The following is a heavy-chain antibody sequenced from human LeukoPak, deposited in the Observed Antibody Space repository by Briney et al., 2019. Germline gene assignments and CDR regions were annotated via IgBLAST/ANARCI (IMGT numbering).Heavy chain of an antibody. V-gene: IGHV3-23*01. CDR3: AKDSTSSWYGYFDY. CDR2: ISANGGSP. D-gene: IGHD6-13*01. J-gene: IGHJ4*02. CDR1: GFNFNSYA. Sequence: GGSLRLSCAASGFNFNSYAMSWVRQAPGKGLEWVSSISANGGSPYYADSVKGRFTISRDNSMKTLYLQMNSLRTEDTAVYYCAKDSTSSWYGYFDYWGQGTLVTVSS.